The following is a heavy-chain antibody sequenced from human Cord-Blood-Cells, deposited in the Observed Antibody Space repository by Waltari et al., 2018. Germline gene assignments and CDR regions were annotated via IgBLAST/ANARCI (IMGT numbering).Heavy chain of an antibody. CDR3: AKSGAGAFDI. J-gene: IGHJ3*02. CDR2: ISYDGSNK. CDR1: GFTFSSYG. D-gene: IGHD3-10*01. V-gene: IGHV3-30*18. Sequence: QVQLVESGGGVVQPGRSLRLSCAASGFTFSSYGMHWVRQAPGKGLEWVAVISYDGSNKYYADSVKGRFTISRDNSKNTLYLQMNSLRAEDTAVYYCAKSGAGAFDIWGQGTMVTVSS.